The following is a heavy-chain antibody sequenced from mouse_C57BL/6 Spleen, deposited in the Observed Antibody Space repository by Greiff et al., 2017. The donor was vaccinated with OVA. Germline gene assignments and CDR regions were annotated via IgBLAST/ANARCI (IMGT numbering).Heavy chain of an antibody. CDR2: INPNNGGT. Sequence: VQLQQSGPELVKPGASVKISCKASGYTFTDYYMNWVKQSHGKSLEWIGDINPNNGGTSYNQKFKGKATLTVDKSSSTAYMELRSLTSEDSAVYYCARSGSAHAMDYWGQGTSVTVSS. J-gene: IGHJ4*01. CDR3: ARSGSAHAMDY. V-gene: IGHV1-26*01. CDR1: GYTFTDYY. D-gene: IGHD3-1*01.